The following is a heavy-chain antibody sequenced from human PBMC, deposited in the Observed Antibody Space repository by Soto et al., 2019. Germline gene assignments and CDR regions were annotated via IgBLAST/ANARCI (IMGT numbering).Heavy chain of an antibody. D-gene: IGHD6-13*01. CDR3: AREGGIAAAKGAFDI. CDR2: INWNGGST. V-gene: IGHV3-20*04. Sequence: GGSLRLSCAASGFTFGDYGMSWVRQAPGEGLEWVSGINWNGGSTGYADSVKGRFTISRDNAKNSLYLQMNSLRAEDTAVYYCAREGGIAAAKGAFDIWGQGTMVTVSS. J-gene: IGHJ3*02. CDR1: GFTFGDYG.